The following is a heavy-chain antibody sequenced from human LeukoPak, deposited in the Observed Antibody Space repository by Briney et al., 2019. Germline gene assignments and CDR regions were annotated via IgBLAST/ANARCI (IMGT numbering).Heavy chain of an antibody. CDR2: IYYSGST. Sequence: PSETLSLTCTVSGCSISSSSYYWGWIRQPPGKGLEWIGSIYYSGSTYYNPSPKSRVTISVDTSKNQFSLKLSSVTAADTAVYYCATLTRIAAAGTPKTDFDYWGQGTLVTVSS. CDR1: GCSISSSSYY. D-gene: IGHD6-13*01. CDR3: ATLTRIAAAGTPKTDFDY. J-gene: IGHJ4*02. V-gene: IGHV4-39*01.